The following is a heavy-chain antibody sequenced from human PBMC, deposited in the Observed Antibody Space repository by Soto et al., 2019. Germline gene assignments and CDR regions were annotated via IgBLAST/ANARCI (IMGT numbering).Heavy chain of an antibody. J-gene: IGHJ4*02. Sequence: PGGSLRLSCAASGFTFSSYNMKWVRQAPGKGLEWVSYISSSSSTIYYADSVKGRFTISRDNAKNSLYLQMNSLRAEDTAVYYCTRAPGYYVSTIDSWGQGTLVTVSS. CDR2: ISSSSSTI. CDR3: TRAPGYYVSTIDS. CDR1: GFTFSSYN. V-gene: IGHV3-48*01. D-gene: IGHD3-10*02.